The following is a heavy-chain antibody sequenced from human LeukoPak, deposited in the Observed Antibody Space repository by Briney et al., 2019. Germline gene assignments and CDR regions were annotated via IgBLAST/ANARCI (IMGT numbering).Heavy chain of an antibody. CDR3: ARSSGAQGNAFDI. V-gene: IGHV3-13*01. CDR1: GFTFSSYD. J-gene: IGHJ3*02. Sequence: GGSLRLSCAASGFTFSSYDMHWVRQVTGKGLEWVSGIGTAGDTYYLGSVRGRFTISRENAKNSSYLQMNSLRAGDTAVYYCARSSGAQGNAFDIWGQGTMVTVSS. D-gene: IGHD7-27*01. CDR2: IGTAGDT.